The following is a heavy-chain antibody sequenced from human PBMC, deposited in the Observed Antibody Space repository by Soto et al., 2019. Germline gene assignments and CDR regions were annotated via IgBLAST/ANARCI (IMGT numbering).Heavy chain of an antibody. V-gene: IGHV4-39*01. CDR3: ASGAITMVRGVTNYYYYGMDV. Sequence: AETLSLRCAVSVGSISSSSYYWWWIRHPPGKGLEWIGSIYYSGSTYYNPSLKSRVTISVDTSKNQFSLKLSSVTAADTAVYYCASGAITMVRGVTNYYYYGMDVWGQGTTVTVSS. D-gene: IGHD3-10*01. CDR2: IYYSGST. CDR1: VGSISSSSYY. J-gene: IGHJ6*02.